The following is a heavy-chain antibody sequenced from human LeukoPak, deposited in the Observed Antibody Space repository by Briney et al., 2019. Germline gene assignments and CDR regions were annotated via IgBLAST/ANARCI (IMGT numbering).Heavy chain of an antibody. J-gene: IGHJ4*02. CDR2: VKQDGSES. Sequence: GGSLRLSCAASGFTFSNYWMSWVRQAPGKGQEWVANVKQDGSESYYVDSVKGRFTISRDNAKNSLYLQMSSLTAEDTAIYYCARDHAYRADYWGQGTLVTVSS. CDR1: GFTFSNYW. V-gene: IGHV3-7*01. CDR3: ARDHAYRADY. D-gene: IGHD2-2*01.